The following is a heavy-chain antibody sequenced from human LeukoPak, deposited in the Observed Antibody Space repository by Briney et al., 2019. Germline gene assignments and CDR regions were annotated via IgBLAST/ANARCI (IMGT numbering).Heavy chain of an antibody. Sequence: GGSLRLSCAASGFTFSSYGMHWARQAPGKGLEWVAVISYDGSNKYYADSVKGRFTISRDNSKNTLYLQMNSLRAEDTAVYYCAKDWADTAMVFDYWGQGTLVTVSS. CDR2: ISYDGSNK. CDR1: GFTFSSYG. D-gene: IGHD5-18*01. CDR3: AKDWADTAMVFDY. J-gene: IGHJ4*02. V-gene: IGHV3-30*18.